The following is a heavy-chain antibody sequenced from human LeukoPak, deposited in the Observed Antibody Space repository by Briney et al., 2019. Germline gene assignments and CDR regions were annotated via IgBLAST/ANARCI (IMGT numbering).Heavy chain of an antibody. J-gene: IGHJ4*02. D-gene: IGHD5-24*01. V-gene: IGHV3-74*01. Sequence: GGSLRLSCAASGFRFSDYWMCWVRQAPGKGPVWVSHISTDGTSTTYADSVKGRFTISRDNAKNTMYLHMNSLRVEDTAVYYCARSSSDGEDSCGQGTLVTVSS. CDR2: ISTDGTST. CDR1: GFRFSDYW. CDR3: ARSSSDGEDS.